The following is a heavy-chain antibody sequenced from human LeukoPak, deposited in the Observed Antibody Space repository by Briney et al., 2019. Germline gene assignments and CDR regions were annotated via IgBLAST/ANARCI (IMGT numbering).Heavy chain of an antibody. Sequence: GGSLRLSCAASGFTFSSYWMGWDRQAPGKGLEWVANIKQDGSEKYYVDSVKGRFTISRDNAKNSLYLQMNSLRAEDTAVYYCARVPVDYYGSGSYPVYGMDVWGKGTTVTVSS. CDR1: GFTFSSYW. CDR3: ARVPVDYYGSGSYPVYGMDV. CDR2: IKQDGSEK. V-gene: IGHV3-7*03. J-gene: IGHJ6*04. D-gene: IGHD3-10*01.